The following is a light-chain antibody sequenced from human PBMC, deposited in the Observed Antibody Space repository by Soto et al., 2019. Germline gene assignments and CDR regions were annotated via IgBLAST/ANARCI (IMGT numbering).Light chain of an antibody. CDR1: QTVTSGY. CDR3: QVYGSSSKT. Sequence: EIVLTQSPDTLSLSPGERATLSCRASQTVTSGYLAWYQQKPGQAPRLLIYGVSTGATGIPARFRGSGSGTDFTLTISRLAPEDFAVSFCQVYGSSSKTFGQGTRVEI. J-gene: IGKJ1*01. V-gene: IGKV3-20*01. CDR2: GVS.